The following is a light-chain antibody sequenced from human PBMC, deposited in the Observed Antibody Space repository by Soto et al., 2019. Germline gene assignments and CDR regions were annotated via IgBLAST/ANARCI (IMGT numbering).Light chain of an antibody. V-gene: IGLV2-14*01. CDR3: SSYTASRTVV. Sequence: QSALTQPASVSGSPGQSITISCTGTSSDVGRYNFVSWHQQLPDKAPKLIIFDVSNRPSGVSNRFSGSKSGDTASLTISGLQAEDEGDYYCSSYTASRTVVFGGGTQLTVL. J-gene: IGLJ2*01. CDR1: SSDVGRYNF. CDR2: DVS.